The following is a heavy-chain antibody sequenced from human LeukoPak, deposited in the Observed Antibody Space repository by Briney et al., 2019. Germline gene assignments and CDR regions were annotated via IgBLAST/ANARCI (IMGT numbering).Heavy chain of an antibody. Sequence: GSLRLSCAASGFTFSSYSMNWVRQPPGKGLEWIGEINHSGSTNYNPSLKSRVTISVDTSKNQFSLKLSSVTAADTAVYYCARDAHSYCSSTSCHGGLLATYYYYGMDVWGQGTTVTVSS. J-gene: IGHJ6*02. CDR3: ARDAHSYCSSTSCHGGLLATYYYYGMDV. CDR1: GFTFSSYS. CDR2: INHSGST. D-gene: IGHD2-2*01. V-gene: IGHV4-34*01.